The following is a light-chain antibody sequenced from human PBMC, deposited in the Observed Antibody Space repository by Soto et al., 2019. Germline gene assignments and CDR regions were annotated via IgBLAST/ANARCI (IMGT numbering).Light chain of an antibody. V-gene: IGKV3-15*01. Sequence: EVVVTQSPATLSVSLGGRATLSCRASQGVRTNLAWYQQKPGQAPRLLIYAASTRATGIPARFSGSGSGTEFTLTITSLQSEDFAVYYCQQYNNWPPLTFGGGTKVEIK. CDR1: QGVRTN. CDR2: AAS. J-gene: IGKJ4*01. CDR3: QQYNNWPPLT.